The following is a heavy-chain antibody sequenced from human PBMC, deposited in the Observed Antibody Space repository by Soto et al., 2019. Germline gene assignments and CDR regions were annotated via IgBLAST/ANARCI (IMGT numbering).Heavy chain of an antibody. CDR2: ISNDGSKT. CDR1: GFTFSSYG. J-gene: IGHJ5*02. CDR3: TKPRSGLQWPPFDP. D-gene: IGHD6-19*01. V-gene: IGHV3-30*18. Sequence: QVKLVDSGGGVVQPGRSLRLSCRTSGFTFSSYGMHWVRQAPGKGPEWVAFISNDGSKTDYADSVKGRFTVSRDNPKNTLVLRMNSLRGEDTAVYYCTKPRSGLQWPPFDPWVHGTLVTVSS.